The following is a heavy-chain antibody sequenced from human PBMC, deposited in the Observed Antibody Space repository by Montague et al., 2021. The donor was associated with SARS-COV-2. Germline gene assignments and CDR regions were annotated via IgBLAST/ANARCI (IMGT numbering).Heavy chain of an antibody. D-gene: IGHD2-15*01. CDR2: IFSSGST. CDR3: ARGESCDSSGFLNDPFDF. Sequence: SETLSLTCTVSGASINSNRHFWGWIRQAPGKGLEWIGSIFSSGSTYYNPFLKTRASIFVATSGNRPPLKLTPATATDTAMYFCARGESCDSSGFLNDPFDFWGQGTMVAVSS. V-gene: IGHV4-39*02. J-gene: IGHJ3*01. CDR1: GASINSNRHF.